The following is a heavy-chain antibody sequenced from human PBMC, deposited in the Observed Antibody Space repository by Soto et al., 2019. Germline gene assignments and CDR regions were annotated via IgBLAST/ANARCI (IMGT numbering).Heavy chain of an antibody. CDR2: IYYLGNT. Sequence: SETLSLTCSVSSGSIRSSSSYWGWIRQPPGKGLEWVGSIYYLGNTYYNPSLGSRVTISVDTSKNQFSLKLSSVTAADTAVYYCEGWNDDIGVDYWGQGTLVTVSS. CDR3: EGWNDDIGVDY. V-gene: IGHV4-39*01. J-gene: IGHJ4*02. D-gene: IGHD1-1*01. CDR1: SGSIRSSSSY.